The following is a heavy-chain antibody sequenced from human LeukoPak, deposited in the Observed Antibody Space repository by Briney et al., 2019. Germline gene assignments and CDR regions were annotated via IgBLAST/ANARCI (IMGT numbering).Heavy chain of an antibody. CDR1: GFTFSSYS. CDR3: TRGPAVAGTIYFDY. CDR2: IRSKAYGGTT. J-gene: IGHJ4*02. Sequence: GGFLRLSCAASGFTFSSYSMNWVRQAPGKALEWVGFIRSKAYGGTTEYAASVKGRFTISRDDSKSIAYLQMNSLKTEDTAVYYCTRGPAVAGTIYFDYWGQGTLVTVSS. V-gene: IGHV3-49*04. D-gene: IGHD6-19*01.